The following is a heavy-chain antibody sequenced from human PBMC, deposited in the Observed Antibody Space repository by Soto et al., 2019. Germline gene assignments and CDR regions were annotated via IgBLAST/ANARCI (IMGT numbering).Heavy chain of an antibody. CDR2: IIPIFGTA. V-gene: IGHV1-69*13. CDR3: ARLELPPNNWFDP. J-gene: IGHJ5*02. D-gene: IGHD1-7*01. CDR1: GGTFSSYA. Sequence: ASVKVSCKASGGTFSSYAISWVRQAPGQGLEWMGGIIPIFGTANYAQKFQGRVTSTADESTSTAYMELSSLRSEDTAVYYCARLELPPNNWFDPWGQGTLVTVSS.